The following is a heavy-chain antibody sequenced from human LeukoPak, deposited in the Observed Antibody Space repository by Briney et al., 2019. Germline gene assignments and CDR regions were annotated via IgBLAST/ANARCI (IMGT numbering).Heavy chain of an antibody. CDR1: GGSISSYY. CDR2: IYHSGST. Sequence: SETLSLTCTVSGGSISSYYWNWIRQPPEKGLEWIGYIYHSGSTNHNPSLKSRVTISVDMSKNQFSLKLSSVTAADTAVYYCARDRVVVVPAAIRDYYYYGMDVWGQGTTVTVSS. D-gene: IGHD2-2*02. J-gene: IGHJ6*02. CDR3: ARDRVVVVPAAIRDYYYYGMDV. V-gene: IGHV4-59*01.